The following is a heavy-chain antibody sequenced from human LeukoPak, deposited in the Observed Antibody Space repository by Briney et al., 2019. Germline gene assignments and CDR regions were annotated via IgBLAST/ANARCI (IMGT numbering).Heavy chain of an antibody. Sequence: ASVKVSCKASGGTFSSYAISWVRQAPGQGLEWMGRIIPILGIANYAQKFQGRVTITTDKSTSTAYMELSSLRSEGTAVYYCARDEGKTTGAAFDIWGQGTMVTVSS. CDR1: GGTFSSYA. CDR3: ARDEGKTTGAAFDI. J-gene: IGHJ3*02. CDR2: IIPILGIA. D-gene: IGHD4-11*01. V-gene: IGHV1-69*04.